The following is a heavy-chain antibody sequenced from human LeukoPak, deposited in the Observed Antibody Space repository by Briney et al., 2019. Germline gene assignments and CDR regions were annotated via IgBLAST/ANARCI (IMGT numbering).Heavy chain of an antibody. CDR3: ARGRDTAMVEH. J-gene: IGHJ1*01. CDR1: GVSFSGYY. D-gene: IGHD5-18*01. Sequence: SETLSLTCAVYGVSFSGYYWSWIRQPPGKGLEWIGEINHSGSTNYNPSLKSRVTISVDTSKNQFSLKLSSVTAADTAVYYCARGRDTAMVEHWGQGTLVTVYS. V-gene: IGHV4-34*01. CDR2: INHSGST.